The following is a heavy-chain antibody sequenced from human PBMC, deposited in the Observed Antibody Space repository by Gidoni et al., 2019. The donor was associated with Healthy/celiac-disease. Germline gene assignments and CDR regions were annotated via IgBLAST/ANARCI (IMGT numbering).Heavy chain of an antibody. CDR3: ATDAPGGSGSYYPVY. Sequence: QVQLVESGGGVVQSGRSLRLSCAASGCRFSSYGMHWVRQAPGKGVEWVAVIWYDGSNKYYGDSVKGRFTITRDNPINTLYLQMNSLRAEDTAVYYCATDAPGGSGSYYPVYWGQGTMVTVSS. CDR2: IWYDGSNK. V-gene: IGHV3-33*03. D-gene: IGHD3-10*01. CDR1: GCRFSSYG. J-gene: IGHJ4*02.